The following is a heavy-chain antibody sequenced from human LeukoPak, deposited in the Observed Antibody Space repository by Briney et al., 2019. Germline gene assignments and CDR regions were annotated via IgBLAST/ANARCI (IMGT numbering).Heavy chain of an antibody. CDR1: GGSISSGSYY. J-gene: IGHJ6*03. V-gene: IGHV4-61*02. D-gene: IGHD4-17*01. Sequence: KPSETLSLTCTVSGGSISSGSYYWSWIRQPAGKGLEWIGRIYASGSTNYYPSLKSRVTISVDTSKNQFSLKLSSVTAADTAVYYCARDVSGTVTKTYYYYYMDVWGKGTTVTISS. CDR3: ARDVSGTVTKTYYYYYMDV. CDR2: IYASGST.